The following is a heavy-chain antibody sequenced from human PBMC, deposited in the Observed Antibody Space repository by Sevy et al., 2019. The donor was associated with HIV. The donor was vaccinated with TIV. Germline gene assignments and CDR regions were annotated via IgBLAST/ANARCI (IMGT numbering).Heavy chain of an antibody. CDR2: IYYSGST. CDR1: GGSISSGGYY. V-gene: IGHV4-31*03. Sequence: SDTLSLTCTVSGGSISSGGYYWSWIRQHPGKGLEWIGYIYYSGSTYYNPSLKSRVTISVDTSKNQFSLKLSSVTAADTAVYYCARVGSVMGYSYGYYAFDIWGQGTMVTVSS. D-gene: IGHD5-18*01. J-gene: IGHJ3*02. CDR3: ARVGSVMGYSYGYYAFDI.